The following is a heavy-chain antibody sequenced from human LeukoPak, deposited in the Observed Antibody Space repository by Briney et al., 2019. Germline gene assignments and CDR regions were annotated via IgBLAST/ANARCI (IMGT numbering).Heavy chain of an antibody. D-gene: IGHD3-9*01. CDR2: ISGSGGST. CDR3: AKDGYDILPGYSPYDY. J-gene: IGHJ4*02. Sequence: GGSLRLSCAASGFTFSSYAMSWVRQAPGKGLEWVSAISGSGGSTYYADSVKGRFTISRDNSKNTLYLQMNSLRAEDTAVYYCAKDGYDILPGYSPYDYWGQGTLVTVSS. CDR1: GFTFSSYA. V-gene: IGHV3-23*01.